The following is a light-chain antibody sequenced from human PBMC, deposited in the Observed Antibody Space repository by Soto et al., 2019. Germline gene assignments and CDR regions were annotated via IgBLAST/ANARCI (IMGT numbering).Light chain of an antibody. CDR1: QGISSY. J-gene: IGKJ2*01. CDR3: QQLNSYPYT. V-gene: IGKV1-9*01. CDR2: AAS. Sequence: IQLTQSPSSLSVSVGDRVTITCRASQGISSYLAWYQQKPGKAPKLLIYAASTLQSGVPSRFGGSGSGTDFTLTISSLQPEDFATYYCQQLNSYPYTCGQGTKLEI.